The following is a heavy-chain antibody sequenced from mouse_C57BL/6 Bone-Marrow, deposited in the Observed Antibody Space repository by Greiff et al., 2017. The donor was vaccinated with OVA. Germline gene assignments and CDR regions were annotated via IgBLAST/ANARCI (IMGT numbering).Heavy chain of an antibody. V-gene: IGHV1-50*01. D-gene: IGHD3-2*02. J-gene: IGHJ4*01. Sequence: QVQLQQPGAELVKPGASVKLSCKASGYTFTSYWMQWVKQRPGQGLEWIGEIDPSDSYTNYNQKFKGKATLTVDTSSSTAYMQLSSLTSEDSAVYYCAREGKAQATYYAMDDWGQGTSVTVSS. CDR2: IDPSDSYT. CDR1: GYTFTSYW. CDR3: AREGKAQATYYAMDD.